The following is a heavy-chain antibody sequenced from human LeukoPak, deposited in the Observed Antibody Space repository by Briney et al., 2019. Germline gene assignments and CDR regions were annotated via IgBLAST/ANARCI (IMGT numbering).Heavy chain of an antibody. CDR3: ARAAAGRYRSYNWFDP. D-gene: IGHD6-13*01. J-gene: IGHJ5*02. CDR2: IYYSGST. V-gene: IGHV4-39*07. CDR1: GGSISSSSYY. Sequence: PSETLSLTCTVSGGSISSSSYYWGWIRQPPGKGLEWIGSIYYSGSTYYNPSLKSRVTISVDRSKNQFSLKLSSVTAADTAVYYCARAAAGRYRSYNWFDPWGQGTLVTVSS.